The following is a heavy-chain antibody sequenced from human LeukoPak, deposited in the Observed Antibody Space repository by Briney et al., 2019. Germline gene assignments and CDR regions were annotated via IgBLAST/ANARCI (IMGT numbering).Heavy chain of an antibody. CDR1: GDSVYNYY. D-gene: IGHD5-24*01. CDR2: IYYTGST. V-gene: IGHV4-59*02. Sequence: PSETLSLTCTVTGDSVYNYYWGWIRQPPGKGLEWIGYIYYTGSTTYNASLESRVTMSVDRSTNRFSLNLSSVTAADTAVYYCARAQMATVDPFFDSWGQGTLVTVSS. J-gene: IGHJ4*02. CDR3: ARAQMATVDPFFDS.